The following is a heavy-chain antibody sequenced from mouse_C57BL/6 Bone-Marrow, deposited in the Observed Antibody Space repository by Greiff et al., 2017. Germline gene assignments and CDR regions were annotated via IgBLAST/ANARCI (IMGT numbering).Heavy chain of an antibody. J-gene: IGHJ3*01. CDR2: INPGSGGT. Sequence: QVQLQQSGAELVRPGTSVKVSCKASGYAFTNYLIEWVKQRPGQGLEWIGVINPGSGGTNYNEKFKGKATLTADKSSSTAYMQLSSLTSEDSAVYFCARGTWAGFAYGGQGTLVTLSA. V-gene: IGHV1-54*01. CDR1: GYAFTNYL. D-gene: IGHD3-3*01. CDR3: ARGTWAGFAY.